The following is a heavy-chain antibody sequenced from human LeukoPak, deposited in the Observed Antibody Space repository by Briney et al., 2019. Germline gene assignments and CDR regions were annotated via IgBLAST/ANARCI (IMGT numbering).Heavy chain of an antibody. CDR3: AKYSSAWYNDPFDI. Sequence: GGSLRLSCVASGFTFSTYAMTWVRQAPGKGLEWVSGIGGSGSRTYYADSVKGQFSISRDNSKNTLFLQMNSLRAEDTAVYYCAKYSSAWYNDPFDIWGQGTMVTVSS. J-gene: IGHJ3*02. CDR2: IGGSGSRT. V-gene: IGHV3-23*01. D-gene: IGHD6-19*01. CDR1: GFTFSTYA.